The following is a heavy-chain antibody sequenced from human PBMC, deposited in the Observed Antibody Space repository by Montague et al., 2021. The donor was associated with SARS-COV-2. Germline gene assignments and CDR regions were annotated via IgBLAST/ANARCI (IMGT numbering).Heavy chain of an antibody. J-gene: IGHJ6*02. CDR3: ARVGVGTMVRGVIPAYYYYGMDV. V-gene: IGHV4-61*02. CDR2: IYTSGST. CDR1: GGSISSGSYY. D-gene: IGHD3-10*01. Sequence: TLSLTCTVSGGSISSGSYYWSWIRQPAGKGLERIGRIYTSGSTNYNPSLKSRVTISVDTSKTQFSLRLSSVTAADTAVYYCARVGVGTMVRGVIPAYYYYGMDVWGQGTTVTVSS.